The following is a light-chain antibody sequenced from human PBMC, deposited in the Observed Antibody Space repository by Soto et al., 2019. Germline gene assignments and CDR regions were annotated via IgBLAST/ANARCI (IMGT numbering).Light chain of an antibody. Sequence: QSALTQPASVSGSPGQSITISCTGTSSDIGGHNYVSWYQQHPGKAPKVMIYDVNNRPSGISHRFSGSKSGNTASLTISGLQTEDEADYYCSSYTNTSTPVVFGGGTKVTVL. J-gene: IGLJ2*01. CDR1: SSDIGGHNY. CDR2: DVN. V-gene: IGLV2-14*03. CDR3: SSYTNTSTPVV.